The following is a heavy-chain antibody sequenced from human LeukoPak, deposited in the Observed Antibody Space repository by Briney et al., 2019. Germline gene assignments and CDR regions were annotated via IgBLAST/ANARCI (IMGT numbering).Heavy chain of an antibody. CDR1: GVSVSTSH. CDR3: SEGYFEPFDH. Sequence: SETLSLTCNVSGVSVSTSHWNWIRQRPGKGLEWFGCLSYTGKTDYNPSLKSRVSISLGSSNNHFSLKLTSVTAADTAVYYCSEGYFEPFDHWGQGILVTVSS. D-gene: IGHD2/OR15-2a*01. V-gene: IGHV4-59*02. J-gene: IGHJ4*02. CDR2: LSYTGKT.